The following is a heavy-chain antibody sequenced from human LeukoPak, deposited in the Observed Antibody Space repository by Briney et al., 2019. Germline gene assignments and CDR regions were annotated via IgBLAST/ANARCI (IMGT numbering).Heavy chain of an antibody. J-gene: IGHJ4*02. D-gene: IGHD2-21*02. CDR1: GGSISRGTYY. Sequence: SQTLSLTCTVSGGSISRGTYYWSWIRQPAGKGLEWIGRIYASGSSNYNPSLKSRVNLSVDTSKNQFSLRLTSVTAADTAVYYCARAVMVTALQYYFDNWGQGTLVTVSS. V-gene: IGHV4-61*02. CDR3: ARAVMVTALQYYFDN. CDR2: IYASGSS.